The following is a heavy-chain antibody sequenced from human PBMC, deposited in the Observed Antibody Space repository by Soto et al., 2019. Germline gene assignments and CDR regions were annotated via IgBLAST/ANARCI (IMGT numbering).Heavy chain of an antibody. CDR2: IDPSDSYT. Sequence: EVQLVQSGAEVKKPGQSLRISCKGFGYSFTSNWISWVRQMPGKGLEWMGRIDPSDSYTNYSPSFQGHVTISADKSISTAYLQWSSLKASDTAMYYCARHWGFYNWFDPWGQGTLVTVSS. D-gene: IGHD3-16*01. V-gene: IGHV5-10-1*01. CDR3: ARHWGFYNWFDP. J-gene: IGHJ5*02. CDR1: GYSFTSNW.